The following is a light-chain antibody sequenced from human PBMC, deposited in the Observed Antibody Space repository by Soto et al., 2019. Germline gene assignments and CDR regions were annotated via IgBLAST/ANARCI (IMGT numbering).Light chain of an antibody. J-gene: IGKJ4*01. V-gene: IGKV3-11*01. CDR3: QQRTNWSLLT. CDR1: QSVSNY. Sequence: EIVLTQSPATLSLSPGERATLSCRASQSVSNYLAWYQQKPGQAPRLLICDASNRATGIPARFSGSGSGTDFTLTISSLVQQDVAVYYCQQRTNWSLLTFGGGTKVEIK. CDR2: DAS.